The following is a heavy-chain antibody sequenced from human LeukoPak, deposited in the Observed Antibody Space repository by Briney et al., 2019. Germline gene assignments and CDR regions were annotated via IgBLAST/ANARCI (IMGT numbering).Heavy chain of an antibody. Sequence: GESLKISCKGSGYSFTSYWIGWVRQMPGKGLEWVGIIYPGDSDTRYSPSFQGQVTISADKSISTAYLQWSSLKASDTAMYYCASSEAAAGTDFDYWGQGTLVTVSS. J-gene: IGHJ4*02. CDR2: IYPGDSDT. V-gene: IGHV5-51*01. CDR3: ASSEAAAGTDFDY. D-gene: IGHD6-13*01. CDR1: GYSFTSYW.